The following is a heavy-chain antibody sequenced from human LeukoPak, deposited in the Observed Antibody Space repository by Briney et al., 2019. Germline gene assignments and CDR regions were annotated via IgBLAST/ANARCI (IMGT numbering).Heavy chain of an antibody. D-gene: IGHD2-2*02. Sequence: SETLSLTCTVSGGSISSSSYYWGWIRQPPGKGLEWIGSIYYSGSTYYNPSLKSRVTISVDTSKNQFSLKLSSVTAADTAVYYCARGLAQYCSSTSCSTGLFDYWGQGTLVTVSS. CDR3: ARGLAQYCSSTSCSTGLFDY. CDR1: GGSISSSSYY. CDR2: IYYSGST. V-gene: IGHV4-39*01. J-gene: IGHJ4*02.